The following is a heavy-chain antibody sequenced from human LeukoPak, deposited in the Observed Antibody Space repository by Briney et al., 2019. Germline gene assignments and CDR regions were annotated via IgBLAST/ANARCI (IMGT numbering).Heavy chain of an antibody. Sequence: GGSLRLSCAASGFTFSSYGMHWVRQAPGKGLEWVAVISYDGSNKYYADSVKGRFTISRDNSKNTLYLQMNSLRAEDTAVYYCAKTPTQYCSSTSCPNHFDYWGQGTLVTVSS. D-gene: IGHD2-2*01. CDR1: GFTFSSYG. J-gene: IGHJ4*02. CDR2: ISYDGSNK. V-gene: IGHV3-30*18. CDR3: AKTPTQYCSSTSCPNHFDY.